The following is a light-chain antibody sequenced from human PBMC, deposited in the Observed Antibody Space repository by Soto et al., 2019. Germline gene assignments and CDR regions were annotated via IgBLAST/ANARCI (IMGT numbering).Light chain of an antibody. J-gene: IGKJ5*01. CDR1: QGISSW. Sequence: DIQMTQSPSSLSASVGDRVTITFLASQGISSWLAWYQQKPGRAPKLLIYAASRLQGGVPLRFSGSGSGTEFTLSISSLQPEDVATYYCQQLDSFPLTFGQGTRLEIK. V-gene: IGKV1-9*01. CDR3: QQLDSFPLT. CDR2: AAS.